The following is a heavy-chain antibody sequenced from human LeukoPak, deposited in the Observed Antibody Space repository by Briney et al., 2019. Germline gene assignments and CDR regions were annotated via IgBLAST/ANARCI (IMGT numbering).Heavy chain of an antibody. J-gene: IGHJ5*02. CDR1: SGSISSYY. CDR3: ARRHSSSGGHNWFDP. D-gene: IGHD6-13*01. CDR2: IYTSGST. V-gene: IGHV4-4*09. Sequence: SETLSLTSTVSSGSISSYYWSWMRQPPGKGLEGIGYIYTSGSTNYNPSLKSRVTISVDTSKNQFSLKLSSVTAADTAVYYCARRHSSSGGHNWFDPWGQGTLVTVSS.